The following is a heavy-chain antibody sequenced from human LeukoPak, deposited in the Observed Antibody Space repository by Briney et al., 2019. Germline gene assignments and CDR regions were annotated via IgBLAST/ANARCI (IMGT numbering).Heavy chain of an antibody. CDR2: IYYSGTT. D-gene: IGHD4-17*01. Sequence: SETLSLTCTVSGGSISGYYWSWIRQPPGKGLEWIGYIYYSGTTYYNPYLKSRVTISVDTSKSQFSLKLSSVTAADTAVYYCAVVGTNYGDYEAVNYWGQGTLVTVSS. CDR1: GGSISGYY. CDR3: AVVGTNYGDYEAVNY. V-gene: IGHV4-59*06. J-gene: IGHJ4*02.